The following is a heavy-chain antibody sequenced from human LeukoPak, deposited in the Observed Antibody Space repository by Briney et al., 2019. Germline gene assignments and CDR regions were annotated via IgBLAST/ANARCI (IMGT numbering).Heavy chain of an antibody. J-gene: IGHJ4*02. CDR2: INPNSGGT. D-gene: IGHD5-24*01. CDR1: GYTFTGYY. CDR3: SAIEMATITDDY. V-gene: IGHV1-2*02. Sequence: ASVKVSCKASGYTFTGYYMHWVRQAPGQGLEWMGWINPNSGGTNYAQKFQGRVTMTRDTFISTAYMELSRLRSDDTAVYYCSAIEMATITDDYWGQGTLVTVSS.